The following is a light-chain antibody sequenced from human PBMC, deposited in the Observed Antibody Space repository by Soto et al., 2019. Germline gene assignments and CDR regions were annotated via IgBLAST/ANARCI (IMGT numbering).Light chain of an antibody. Sequence: DIVITQSPDSLAVSLGERATVNCKSSQSVLFSTNNKNFLAWYQQKPGQAPRLLIYGASSRATGVPDRFSGGGSGTDFTLTISSLQSEDFAVYYCQQYNDWWTFGQGTKVDIK. V-gene: IGKV4-1*01. J-gene: IGKJ1*01. CDR1: QSVLFSTNNKNF. CDR3: QQYNDWWT. CDR2: GAS.